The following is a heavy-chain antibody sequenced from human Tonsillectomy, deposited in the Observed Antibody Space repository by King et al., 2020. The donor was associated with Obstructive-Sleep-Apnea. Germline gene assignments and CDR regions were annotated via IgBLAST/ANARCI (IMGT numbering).Heavy chain of an antibody. CDR1: GYTFTSYD. V-gene: IGHV1-8*01. D-gene: IGHD3-9*01. CDR3: ARAFYDILGSYYSPPDY. J-gene: IGHJ4*02. CDR2: MNSNSGDT. Sequence: VQLVESGAEVKKPGASVKVSCKASGYTFTSYDVNWVRQATGQGLEWMGWMNSNSGDTGYALKFHGSLTMTRNTSINTAYMELSSLRSEDTAVYYCARAFYDILGSYYSPPDYWGQGTLVTVSS.